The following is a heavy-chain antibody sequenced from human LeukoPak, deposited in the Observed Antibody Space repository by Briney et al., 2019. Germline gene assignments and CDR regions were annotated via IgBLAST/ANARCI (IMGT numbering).Heavy chain of an antibody. CDR1: GGSISTYY. CDR3: ARGGYNWGAFDY. CDR2: IYYSGST. Sequence: SETLSLTCTVSGGSISTYYWSWIRQPPCRGLEWIGYIYYSGSTNYNSSLKSRVTISVDTSKNQFSLKLSSATAADTAVYYCARGGYNWGAFDYWGQGTLVTVSS. J-gene: IGHJ4*02. V-gene: IGHV4-59*08. D-gene: IGHD5-24*01.